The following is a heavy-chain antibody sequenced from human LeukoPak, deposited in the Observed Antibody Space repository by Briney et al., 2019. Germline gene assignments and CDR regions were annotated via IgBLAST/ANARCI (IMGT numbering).Heavy chain of an antibody. D-gene: IGHD2-2*01. Sequence: ASVTVSCKASGYTFTGYYMHWVRQAPGQGLEWMGWINPNSGGTNYAQKFQGRVTMTRDTSISTAYMELSRLRSDDTAVYYCARTLGSYCSSTSCYSGPLPFDPWGQGTLVTVSS. CDR1: GYTFTGYY. CDR2: INPNSGGT. J-gene: IGHJ5*02. CDR3: ARTLGSYCSSTSCYSGPLPFDP. V-gene: IGHV1-2*02.